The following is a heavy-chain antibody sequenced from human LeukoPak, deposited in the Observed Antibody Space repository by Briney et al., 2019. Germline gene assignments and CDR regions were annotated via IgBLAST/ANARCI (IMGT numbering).Heavy chain of an antibody. J-gene: IGHJ4*02. CDR3: AKGEGGYRYEIFDY. CDR1: GFTFSSYS. CDR2: ISSSSSYI. Sequence: NSGGSLRLSCAASGFTFSSYSMNWVRQAPGKGLEWVSSISSSSSYIYYADSVKGRFTISRDNSKNTLYLQSNSLRAEDTAVYYCAKGEGGYRYEIFDYWGQGTLVTVSS. V-gene: IGHV3-21*01. D-gene: IGHD5-12*01.